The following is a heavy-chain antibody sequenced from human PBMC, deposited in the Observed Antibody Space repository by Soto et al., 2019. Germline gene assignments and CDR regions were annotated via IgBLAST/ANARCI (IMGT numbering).Heavy chain of an antibody. CDR3: AASILVSRQYFDL. Sequence: GGSLRLSCAASGFTFSSYTMNWVRQAPGKGLEWISHITHSSSAIYYADSVRGRFTVSRDNAKNSLYLQLNSLRAEDTAVYYCAASILVSRQYFDLWGRGTLVTVSS. J-gene: IGHJ2*01. CDR2: ITHSSSAI. D-gene: IGHD3-9*01. CDR1: GFTFSSYT. V-gene: IGHV3-48*01.